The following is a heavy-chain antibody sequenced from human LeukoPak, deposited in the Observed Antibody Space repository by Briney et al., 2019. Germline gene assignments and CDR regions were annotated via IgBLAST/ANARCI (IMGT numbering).Heavy chain of an antibody. CDR2: MNPYSANT. Sequence: ASVKVSCKASGYTFTNYDIHWVRQATGQGLEWMGWMNPYSANTGYAQNFQGRITITRNTSISTAYMELSSLTSEDTAVYYCARAEGSSSVSFDYWGQGTLVTVSS. D-gene: IGHD6-6*01. J-gene: IGHJ4*02. CDR1: GYTFTNYD. CDR3: ARAEGSSSVSFDY. V-gene: IGHV1-8*03.